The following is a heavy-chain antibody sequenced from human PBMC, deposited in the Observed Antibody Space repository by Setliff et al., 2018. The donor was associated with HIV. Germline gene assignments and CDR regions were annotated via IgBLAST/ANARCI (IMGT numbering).Heavy chain of an antibody. J-gene: IGHJ4*01. V-gene: IGHV4-39*01. CDR2: MYSSGIT. D-gene: IGHD3-10*01. CDR3: ARAQHPVLKYYY. Sequence: SETLSLTCTVSGDSVRSSSYYWGWMRQSPGKGLEWIGSMYSSGITFYNPSLKSRVTISLETSKNQFSLRLKSVTAADTAVYYCARAQHPVLKYYYWGQGTLVTVSS. CDR1: GDSVRSSSYY.